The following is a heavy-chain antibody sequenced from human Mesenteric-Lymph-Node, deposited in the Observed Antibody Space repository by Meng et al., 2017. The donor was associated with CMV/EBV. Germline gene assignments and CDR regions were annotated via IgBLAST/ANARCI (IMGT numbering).Heavy chain of an antibody. CDR3: SRALGIGPHYFDY. CDR2: ISGGNIYI. CDR1: GFTFSPYS. Sequence: GESLKISCAASGFTFSPYSMNWVRQAPGKGLEWVSSISGGNIYIYYADSVKGRFTISRDNAKNSLYLQMNSLRDEDTAVYYCSRALGIGPHYFDYWGQGSLVTVSS. V-gene: IGHV3-21*01. D-gene: IGHD2-21*01. J-gene: IGHJ4*02.